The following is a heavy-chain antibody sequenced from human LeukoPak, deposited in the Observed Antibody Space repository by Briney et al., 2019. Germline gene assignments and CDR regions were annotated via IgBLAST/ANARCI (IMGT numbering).Heavy chain of an antibody. J-gene: IGHJ4*02. Sequence: GGSLRLSCAASGFTFSSYCMSWVRQAPGKGREWVSLISANGGSTFYADSVKGRLTISRDISKNTLYLHMNSLRDEDTAVYYCAKVSYYDIVKSWFDYWGQGTLVTVSS. D-gene: IGHD3-9*01. CDR1: GFTFSSYC. CDR2: ISANGGST. CDR3: AKVSYYDIVKSWFDY. V-gene: IGHV3-23*01.